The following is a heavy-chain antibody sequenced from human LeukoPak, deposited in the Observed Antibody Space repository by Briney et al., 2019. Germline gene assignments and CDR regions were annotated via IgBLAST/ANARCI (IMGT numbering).Heavy chain of an antibody. V-gene: IGHV4-34*01. J-gene: IGHJ4*02. CDR1: GGSFSGYY. D-gene: IGHD3-22*01. Sequence: PSETLSLTCAVYGGSFSGYYWSWIRQPPGKGLEWIGEINHSGSTNYNPSLKSRVTISVDTSKNQFSLKLSSVTAADTAVYYCARIITMIGCLDYWGQGTLVTVSS. CDR3: ARIITMIGCLDY. CDR2: INHSGST.